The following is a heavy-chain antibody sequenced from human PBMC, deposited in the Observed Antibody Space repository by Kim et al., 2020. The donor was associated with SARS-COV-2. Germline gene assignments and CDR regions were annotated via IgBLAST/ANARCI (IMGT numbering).Heavy chain of an antibody. V-gene: IGHV4-4*07. J-gene: IGHJ4*02. D-gene: IGHD6-19*01. CDR2: IYTSGNT. CDR1: GGSISSYY. CDR3: ASSRHFSGWYDSDN. Sequence: SETLSLTCTVSGGSISSYYWNWIRQPAGKGLEWIGRIYTSGNTNYNPSLKSRVTMSIDTSKNQFSLKLTSVTAADTAVYYCASSRHFSGWYDSDNWGQGTQVTVSS.